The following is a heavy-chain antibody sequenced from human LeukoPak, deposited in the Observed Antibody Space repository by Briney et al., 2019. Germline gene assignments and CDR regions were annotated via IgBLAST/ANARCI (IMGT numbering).Heavy chain of an antibody. J-gene: IGHJ4*03. Sequence: SVKVSCKASGGAFRTYTISWVRQAPGQGLEWMGGFVPLFRSTNYAQKFQGRVTITTDESTSTAYMEVSSLRIDATAVYYCASGSRGRYYFDNWGQGTLVIVSS. CDR1: GGAFRTYT. CDR2: FVPLFRST. V-gene: IGHV1-69*05. CDR3: ASGSRGRYYFDN. D-gene: IGHD3-16*01.